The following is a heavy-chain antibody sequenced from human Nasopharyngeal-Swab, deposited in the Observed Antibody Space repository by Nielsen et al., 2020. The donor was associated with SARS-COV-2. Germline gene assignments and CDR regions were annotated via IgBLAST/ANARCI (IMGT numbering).Heavy chain of an antibody. CDR2: IRSKAYGGTT. Sequence: WIRQPPGKGLEWVGFIRSKAYGGTTEYAASVKGRFTISRDDSKSIAYLQMNSLKTEDTAVYYCTRDDYYGSGRRDYWGQGTLVTVSS. CDR3: TRDDYYGSGRRDY. J-gene: IGHJ4*02. V-gene: IGHV3-49*02. D-gene: IGHD3-10*01.